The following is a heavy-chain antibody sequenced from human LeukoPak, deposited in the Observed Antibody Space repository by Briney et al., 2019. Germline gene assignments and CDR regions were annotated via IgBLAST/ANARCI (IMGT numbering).Heavy chain of an antibody. Sequence: GESLKISCKGSGYSFSSQWIGWVRQMPGKGLEWMGIIYPGDSDTRHSPSFQGQVTISADKSISTAYLQWSSLKASDTAMYYCARTGYSSGWYGGFDIWGQGTLVTVSS. D-gene: IGHD6-19*01. CDR2: IYPGDSDT. CDR3: ARTGYSSGWYGGFDI. CDR1: GYSFSSQW. V-gene: IGHV5-51*01. J-gene: IGHJ3*02.